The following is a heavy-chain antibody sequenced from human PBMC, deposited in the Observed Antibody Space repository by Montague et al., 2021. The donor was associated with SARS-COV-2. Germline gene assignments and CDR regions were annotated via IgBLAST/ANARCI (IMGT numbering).Heavy chain of an antibody. D-gene: IGHD3-3*01. CDR3: ARVDANWVWSGYTNWFDP. CDR1: GFTFSRYE. V-gene: IGHV3-48*03. Sequence: SLRLSCAASGFTFSRYEMSWVRQAPGKGLEWVSYITGSGSSIHYADSVKGRFTISREKARNSFYLQMNSLRAEETAVYYCARVDANWVWSGYTNWFDPWGQGTQVTVSS. J-gene: IGHJ5*02. CDR2: ITGSGSSI.